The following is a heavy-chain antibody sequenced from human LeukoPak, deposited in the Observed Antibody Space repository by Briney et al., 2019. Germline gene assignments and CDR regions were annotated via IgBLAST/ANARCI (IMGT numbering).Heavy chain of an antibody. CDR2: ISGSGGST. D-gene: IGHD3-10*01. CDR1: GFTFSSSA. CDR3: AKRTWFGAMDNAFDI. Sequence: GGSLRLSCTASGFTFSSSAMHWVRQTPGKGLEWVSAISGSGGSTYYADSVKGRFTISRDNSKNTLYLQMNSLRAEDAAVYYCAKRTWFGAMDNAFDIWGQGTMVTVSS. J-gene: IGHJ3*02. V-gene: IGHV3-23*01.